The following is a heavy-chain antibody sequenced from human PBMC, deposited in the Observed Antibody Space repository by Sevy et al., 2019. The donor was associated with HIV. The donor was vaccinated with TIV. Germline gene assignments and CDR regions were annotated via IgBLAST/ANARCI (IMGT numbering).Heavy chain of an antibody. Sequence: GGSLRLSCAASGFTFSSYAMSWVRQAPGKGLEWVSAISGSGGSTYYADSVKGRFTISRDNSKNTLYLQMNSLRAEDTAVYYCAKVPVLLWFGEEGGAFDIWGQGTMVPVSS. D-gene: IGHD3-10*01. CDR1: GFTFSSYA. J-gene: IGHJ3*02. V-gene: IGHV3-23*01. CDR3: AKVPVLLWFGEEGGAFDI. CDR2: ISGSGGST.